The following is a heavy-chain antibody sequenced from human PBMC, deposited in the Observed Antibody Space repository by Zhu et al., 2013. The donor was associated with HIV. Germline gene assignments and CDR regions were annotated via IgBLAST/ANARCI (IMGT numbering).Heavy chain of an antibody. CDR1: GGTFSSYA. D-gene: IGHD6-6*01. CDR3: ARDKVLEYSSSPPFDY. CDR2: IIPIFGTA. Sequence: QVQLVQSGAEVKKPGSSVKVSCKASGGTFSSYAISWVRQAPGQGLEWMGGIIPIFGTANYAQKFQGRVTITADKSTSTAYMELSSLRSEDTAVYYCARDKVLEYSSSPPFDYWGQGTLVTVSS. V-gene: IGHV1-69*06. J-gene: IGHJ4*02.